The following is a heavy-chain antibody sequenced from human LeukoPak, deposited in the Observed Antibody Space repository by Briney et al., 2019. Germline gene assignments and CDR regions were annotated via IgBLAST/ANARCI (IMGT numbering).Heavy chain of an antibody. Sequence: GGSLRLSCAASGFTFTTHWMSWVRQAPGKGLEWVANIKQDGSEKKYVESVKGRFTISRDNAKNSLYLQMNSLRAEDTAVYYCATVSLAARGTEEFDHWGQGTLVTVSS. CDR1: GFTFTTHW. V-gene: IGHV3-7*03. CDR2: IKQDGSEK. D-gene: IGHD6-13*01. CDR3: ATVSLAARGTEEFDH. J-gene: IGHJ4*02.